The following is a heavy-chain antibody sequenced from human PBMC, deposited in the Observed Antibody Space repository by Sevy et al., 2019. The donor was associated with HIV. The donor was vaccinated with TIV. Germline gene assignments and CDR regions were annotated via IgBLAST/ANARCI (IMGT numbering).Heavy chain of an antibody. CDR2: ISYDGSSH. J-gene: IGHJ4*02. Sequence: GGSLRLSCAASEFMFSTYAMHWVRQAPGKGLEWVAVISYDGSSHYYADSVKGRFTISRDNSTNTLFLQMNSLRLEDTAFYYCARDAGYSTDWYPSDYWGQGTLVTVSS. D-gene: IGHD6-19*01. V-gene: IGHV3-30-3*01. CDR1: EFMFSTYA. CDR3: ARDAGYSTDWYPSDY.